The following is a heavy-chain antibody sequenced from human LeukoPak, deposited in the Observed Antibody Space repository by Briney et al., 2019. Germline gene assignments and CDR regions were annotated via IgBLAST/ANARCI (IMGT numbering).Heavy chain of an antibody. D-gene: IGHD2-15*01. Sequence: GASVKVSCKASGGTFSSYAISWVRQAPGQGLEWMGGIIPIFGTANYAQKLQGRVTMTTDTSTSTAYMELRSLRSDDTAVYYCAGSYCSGGSCYPYYYYGMDVWGQGTTVTVSS. J-gene: IGHJ6*02. V-gene: IGHV1-69*05. CDR3: AGSYCSGGSCYPYYYYGMDV. CDR2: IIPIFGTA. CDR1: GGTFSSYA.